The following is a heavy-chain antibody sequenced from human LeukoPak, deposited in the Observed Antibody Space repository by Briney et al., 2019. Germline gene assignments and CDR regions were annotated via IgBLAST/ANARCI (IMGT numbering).Heavy chain of an antibody. CDR1: GFTFSSYA. Sequence: GGSLRLSCAASGFTFSSYAMHWVRQAPGKGLEWVAVISYDGSNKYYADSVEGRFTISRDNSKNTLYLQMNSLRAEDTAVYYCARDGRITIFGVVIIGWYFDYWGQGALVTVSS. D-gene: IGHD3-3*01. CDR2: ISYDGSNK. CDR3: ARDGRITIFGVVIIGWYFDY. V-gene: IGHV3-30-3*01. J-gene: IGHJ4*02.